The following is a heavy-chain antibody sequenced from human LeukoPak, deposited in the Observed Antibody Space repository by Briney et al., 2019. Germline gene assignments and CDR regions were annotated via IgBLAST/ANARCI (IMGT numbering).Heavy chain of an antibody. D-gene: IGHD6-13*01. CDR1: GGTFSSYA. V-gene: IGHV1-69*06. Sequence: ASVKVSCKASGGTFSSYAISWVRQAPGQGLEWMGGIIPIFGTANYAQKFQGRVTITADKSTSTAYMELSSLRSEDTAVYYCARDRIAAAGPYYYYYYMDVWGKGTTVTVSS. CDR3: ARDRIAAAGPYYYYYYMDV. J-gene: IGHJ6*03. CDR2: IIPIFGTA.